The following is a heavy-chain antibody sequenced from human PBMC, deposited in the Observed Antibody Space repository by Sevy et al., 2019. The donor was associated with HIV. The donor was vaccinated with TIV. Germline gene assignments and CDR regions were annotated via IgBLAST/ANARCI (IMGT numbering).Heavy chain of an antibody. D-gene: IGHD3-22*01. CDR3: TTLKGGRDSRGYQYFDY. CDR2: IRSKANSYAT. V-gene: IGHV3-73*01. CDR1: GFTFSGSA. J-gene: IGHJ4*02. Sequence: GGSLRLSCAASGFTFSGSAMHWVRQASGKGLEWVGRIRSKANSYATAYAASVKGRFTISRDDSKNTAYLQMNSLKTEDTAVYYCTTLKGGRDSRGYQYFDYWGQGTLVTFSS.